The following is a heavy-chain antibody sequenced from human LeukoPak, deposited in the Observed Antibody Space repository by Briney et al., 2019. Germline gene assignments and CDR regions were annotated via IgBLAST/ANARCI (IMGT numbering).Heavy chain of an antibody. CDR1: GYIFTSYW. CDR2: IYAGDSDT. CDR3: ATYLRGYFDY. Sequence: GESLQTSCKGSGYIFTSYWIAWVRQMPGKGLEWMGIIYAGDSDTRYSPSFQGQVTISADKSISTAYLQWSSLKASDTAMYYCATYLRGYFDYWGQGTLVTVSS. V-gene: IGHV5-51*01. J-gene: IGHJ4*02. D-gene: IGHD3-10*01.